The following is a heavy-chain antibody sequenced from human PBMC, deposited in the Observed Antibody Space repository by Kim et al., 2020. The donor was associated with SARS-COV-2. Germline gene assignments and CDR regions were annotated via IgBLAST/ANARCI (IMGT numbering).Heavy chain of an antibody. V-gene: IGHV1-69*13. CDR1: GGTFSSYA. D-gene: IGHD6-19*01. Sequence: SVKVSCKASGGTFSSYAISWVRQAPGQGLEWMGGIIPIFGTANYAQKFQGRVTITADESTSTAYMELSSLRSEDTAVYYCASLIAVAGRSGDYWGQGTLVTVSS. CDR3: ASLIAVAGRSGDY. J-gene: IGHJ4*02. CDR2: IIPIFGTA.